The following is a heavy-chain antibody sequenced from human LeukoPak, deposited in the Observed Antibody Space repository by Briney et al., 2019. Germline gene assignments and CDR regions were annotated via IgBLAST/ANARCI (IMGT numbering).Heavy chain of an antibody. CDR1: GGSSSAYY. Sequence: SETLSLTCTVSGGSSSAYYWSWIRQPPGKGLEWIGYIYYSGSTSYNPSLKSRVTISVDTSKNQFSLKLSSVTAADTAVYYCARHSDNSYGYLDYWGQGTLVAVSS. D-gene: IGHD5-18*01. CDR2: IYYSGST. J-gene: IGHJ4*02. CDR3: ARHSDNSYGYLDY. V-gene: IGHV4-59*08.